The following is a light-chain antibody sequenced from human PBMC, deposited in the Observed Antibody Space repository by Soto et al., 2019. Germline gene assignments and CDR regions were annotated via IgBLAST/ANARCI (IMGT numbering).Light chain of an antibody. CDR3: SSYTNTGTLYV. J-gene: IGLJ1*01. CDR2: EVA. Sequence: QSALTQPASVSGSPGQSITISCTWTSRDIGFYNYVSWYQQHPGKAPKLIIYEVAKRPSGVSSRFSGSKSGNTAALTISGLQAEDEADYHCSSYTNTGTLYVFGTGTKVTVL. CDR1: SRDIGFYNY. V-gene: IGLV2-14*01.